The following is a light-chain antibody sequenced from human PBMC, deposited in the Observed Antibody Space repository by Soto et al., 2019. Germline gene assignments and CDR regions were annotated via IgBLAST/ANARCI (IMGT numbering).Light chain of an antibody. Sequence: EIVMTQSPVTLSLSPGERATLFCRASQSVSINLAWYQQNPGQAPRLLIYGASTRATGVPARFSGSGSGTEFTLSINGLRSEAFALYYCQQYSNWPLTFGQGTRLQIK. CDR1: QSVSIN. V-gene: IGKV3-15*01. J-gene: IGKJ5*01. CDR2: GAS. CDR3: QQYSNWPLT.